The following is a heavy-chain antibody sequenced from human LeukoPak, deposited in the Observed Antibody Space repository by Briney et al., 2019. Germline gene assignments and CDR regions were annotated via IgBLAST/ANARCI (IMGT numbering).Heavy chain of an antibody. Sequence: SGGSLRLSCATSGFTFSSYGMRSVRQPPGKGMGWVAFIRYDGSNKYYAASVKGRFTISRDNSKNTLYLQLNSLRAEDRAVYYCARLVTASNWFDPWGQGTLVTVPS. D-gene: IGHD2-21*02. J-gene: IGHJ5*02. CDR1: GFTFSSYG. CDR2: IRYDGSNK. CDR3: ARLVTASNWFDP. V-gene: IGHV3-30*02.